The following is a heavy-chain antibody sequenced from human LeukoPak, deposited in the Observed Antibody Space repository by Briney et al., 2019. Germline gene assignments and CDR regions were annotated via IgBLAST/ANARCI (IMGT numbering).Heavy chain of an antibody. Sequence: GGSLRLSCAASGFPFSSYWMAWVRQAPGKGLEWVASIKQDGGETFYVDSVKGRFTISRDDAKNSLYLQMNSLRAEDTAVYYCTREDHSNYNYWGQGTLVTVSS. CDR2: IKQDGGET. CDR1: GFPFSSYW. CDR3: TREDHSNYNY. D-gene: IGHD4-11*01. J-gene: IGHJ4*02. V-gene: IGHV3-7*01.